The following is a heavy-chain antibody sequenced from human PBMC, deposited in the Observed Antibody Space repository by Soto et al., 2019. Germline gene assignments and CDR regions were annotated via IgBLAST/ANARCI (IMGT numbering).Heavy chain of an antibody. V-gene: IGHV6-1*01. CDR1: GDSVSSSIVT. D-gene: IGHD1-26*01. CDR2: TYYRSKWYN. Sequence: SQTLSLTCAISGDSVSSSIVTWNWIRQSPSRGLEWLGRTYYRSKWYNDYAESVKSRITINPDTSKNQFSLHSNSVTPEDTAVYYCVRLIGNSWLDFWGQGTLVTVSS. CDR3: VRLIGNSWLDF. J-gene: IGHJ5*01.